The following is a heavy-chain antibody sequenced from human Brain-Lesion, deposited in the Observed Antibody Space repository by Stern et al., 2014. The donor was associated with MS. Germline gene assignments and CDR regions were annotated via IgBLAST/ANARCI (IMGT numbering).Heavy chain of an antibody. CDR2: IFHSGGT. Sequence: QVQLQESGPGLVKPSGTLSLTCAVSGGSISSSNWWRWVRQSPGKGLVGIGEIFHSGGTKYSPSFESRVIISVDKSKNQFSLKLSYVTAADTAVYYCARELPDLNAFDIWGQGTMVTVSS. J-gene: IGHJ3*02. CDR3: ARELPDLNAFDI. D-gene: IGHD1-14*01. CDR1: GGSISSSNW. V-gene: IGHV4-4*02.